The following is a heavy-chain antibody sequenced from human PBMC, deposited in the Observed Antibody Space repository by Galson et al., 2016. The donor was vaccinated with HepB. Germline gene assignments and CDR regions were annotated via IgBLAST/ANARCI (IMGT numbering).Heavy chain of an antibody. CDR2: ILGSGDTT. CDR1: GFTFSTYW. V-gene: IGHV3-23*01. D-gene: IGHD6-25*01. CDR3: VRRLSGHGFDY. Sequence: SLRLSCAASGFTFSTYWMSWVRQAPGKGLEWVSTILGSGDTTYHADSVKGRLTISRDNSKDTLYLQMNSLRAEDTALYYCVRRLSGHGFDYWGQGTLVTVSS. J-gene: IGHJ4*02.